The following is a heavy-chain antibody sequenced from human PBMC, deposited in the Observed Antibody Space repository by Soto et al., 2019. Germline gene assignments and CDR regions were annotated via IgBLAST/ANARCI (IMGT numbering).Heavy chain of an antibody. D-gene: IGHD3-3*01. J-gene: IGHJ4*02. Sequence: SQTLSLTCAISGYSVSSNSAAWNWIRQSPSRGLEWLGRTYYRSKWYNDYAVSVKSRITINPDTSKNQFSLQMDGLRADDSAVYHCAKTGTMTAPFHIDFWGQGTLVTVSS. CDR1: GYSVSSNSAA. CDR2: TYYRSKWYN. V-gene: IGHV6-1*01. CDR3: AKTGTMTAPFHIDF.